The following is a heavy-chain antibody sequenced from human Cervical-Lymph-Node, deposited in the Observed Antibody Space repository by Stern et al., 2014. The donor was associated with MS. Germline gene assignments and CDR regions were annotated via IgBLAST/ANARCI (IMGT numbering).Heavy chain of an antibody. V-gene: IGHV3-53*01. CDR2: ITNVGST. J-gene: IGHJ4*02. CDR1: GFTVSRDY. CDR3: ARDTSSPERSDW. D-gene: IGHD1-1*01. Sequence: EVQLVESGGGVIQPGGSLRLSCTASGFTVSRDYMTWVRQAPGQGLEWVSLITNVGSTFYTDPVKGRFTISRDDSKNTVYLHMTSLRAEDTAMYYCARDTSSPERSDWWGQGTLVTVSS.